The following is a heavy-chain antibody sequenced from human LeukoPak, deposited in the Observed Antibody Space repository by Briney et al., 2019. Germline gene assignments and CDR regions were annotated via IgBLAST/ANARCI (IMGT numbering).Heavy chain of an antibody. CDR1: GGSISSGGYY. CDR2: IYYSGST. J-gene: IGHJ4*02. Sequence: SETLSLTCTVSGGSISSGGYYWSWIRQHPGKVLEWIGYIYYSGSTYYNPSLKSRVTISVDTSKNRCSLKLSSVTAAETAVYYCASGALHCSGGSCYSSFDYWGQGTLVTVSS. CDR3: ASGALHCSGGSCYSSFDY. V-gene: IGHV4-31*03. D-gene: IGHD2-15*01.